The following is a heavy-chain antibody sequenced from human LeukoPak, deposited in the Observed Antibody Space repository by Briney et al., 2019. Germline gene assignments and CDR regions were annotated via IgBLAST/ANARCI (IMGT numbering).Heavy chain of an antibody. J-gene: IGHJ1*01. CDR1: GFTFSSYW. D-gene: IGHD1-26*01. Sequence: PGGSLRLSCAASGFTFSSYWMSWVRQAPGKGLEWVANIKQDGSEKYYVDSVKGRFTISRDNAKNSLYLQMNSLRAEDTAVYYCARNDPESGSYHYYQHWGQGTLVTVSS. V-gene: IGHV3-7*01. CDR2: IKQDGSEK. CDR3: ARNDPESGSYHYYQH.